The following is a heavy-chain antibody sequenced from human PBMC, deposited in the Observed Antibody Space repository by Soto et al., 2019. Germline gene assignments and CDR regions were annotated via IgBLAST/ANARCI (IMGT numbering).Heavy chain of an antibody. CDR1: GGTFSSYA. CDR2: IIPIFGTA. V-gene: IGHV1-69*13. D-gene: IGHD3-22*01. J-gene: IGHJ6*02. CDR3: ARGYYYDSSGESPGDYYYGMDV. Sequence: SVKVSCKASGGTFSSYAISWVRQAPGQGLEWMGGIIPIFGTANYAQKFQGRVTITADESTSTAYMELSSLRSEDTAVYYCARGYYYDSSGESPGDYYYGMDVWGQGTTVTVSS.